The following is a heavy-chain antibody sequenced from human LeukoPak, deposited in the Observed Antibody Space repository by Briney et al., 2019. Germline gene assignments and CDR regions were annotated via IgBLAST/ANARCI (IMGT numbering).Heavy chain of an antibody. V-gene: IGHV3-74*01. CDR1: GFTFTSYW. CDR2: IKGDGSST. Sequence: PGGSLKLSCAASGFTFTSYWMHWVRQAPGRGLVWVSRIKGDGSSTNYADSVKGRFTISRDNAKNSLCLQMNSLRAEDTAVYYCARDLLAVTTGGATYWGQGTLVTVSS. CDR3: ARDLLAVTTGGATY. D-gene: IGHD4-17*01. J-gene: IGHJ4*02.